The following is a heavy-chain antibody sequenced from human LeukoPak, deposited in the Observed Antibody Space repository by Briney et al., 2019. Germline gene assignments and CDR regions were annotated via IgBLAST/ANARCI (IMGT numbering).Heavy chain of an antibody. Sequence: SGTPSLTCTVSGGSISSFYWGWIRQPPREGPEWVGVIYYSGSTNYNPSLKSRVTISVDTSKNQFSLKLSSVTAADTAVYYCAREGTYCSSTSCYFGGVDYWGQGTLVTVSS. J-gene: IGHJ4*02. CDR2: IYYSGST. D-gene: IGHD2-2*01. CDR3: AREGTYCSSTSCYFGGVDY. CDR1: GGSISSFY. V-gene: IGHV4-59*01.